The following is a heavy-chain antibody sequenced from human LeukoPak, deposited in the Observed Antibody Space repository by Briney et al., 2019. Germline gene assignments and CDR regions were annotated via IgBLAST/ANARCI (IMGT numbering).Heavy chain of an antibody. Sequence: GGSLRLSCAASGFIFTQYWMHWVRQAPGQGLVWVSYISSDGTGTNYADSVKGRFTISRDNAKNTVYLQMNSLRADDTAVYFCTRDFFGIDYWGQGTLVTVSS. V-gene: IGHV3-74*01. CDR3: TRDFFGIDY. CDR2: ISSDGTGT. D-gene: IGHD3-3*01. CDR1: GFIFTQYW. J-gene: IGHJ4*02.